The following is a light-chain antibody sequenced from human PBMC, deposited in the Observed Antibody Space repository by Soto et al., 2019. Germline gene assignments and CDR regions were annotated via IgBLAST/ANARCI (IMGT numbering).Light chain of an antibody. CDR1: ALPKQY. CDR2: KDN. Sequence: SYELTQPPSVSVSPGQTARITCSGDALPKQYAYWYQQKPGQAPVVVIYKDNGRPSGIPERFSGSSSGTTVTLTISGVQAEDEAYYYCQSSDSSGRYPYVFGTGTEVTVL. CDR3: QSSDSSGRYPYV. J-gene: IGLJ1*01. V-gene: IGLV3-25*02.